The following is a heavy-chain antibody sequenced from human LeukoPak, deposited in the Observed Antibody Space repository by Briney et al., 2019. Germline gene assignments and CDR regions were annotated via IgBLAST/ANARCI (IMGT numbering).Heavy chain of an antibody. CDR2: ISGSGNST. Sequence: GGSLRLSCAASGFTFSSYAMSWVRQAPGKGLERVSAISGSGNSTYYADSVKGRFTISRDNSKNTLYLQMNSLRAEDTAVYYCAKDEGGGPYYFDYWGQGTLVTVSS. J-gene: IGHJ4*02. CDR3: AKDEGGGPYYFDY. CDR1: GFTFSSYA. D-gene: IGHD2-15*01. V-gene: IGHV3-23*01.